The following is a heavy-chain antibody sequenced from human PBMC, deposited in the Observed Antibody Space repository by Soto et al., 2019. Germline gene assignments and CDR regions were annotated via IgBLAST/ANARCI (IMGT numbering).Heavy chain of an antibody. CDR2: IYYSGST. Sequence: SETLSLTCTVSGGSISSSSYYWGWIRQPPGKGLEWIGSIYYSGSTYYNPSLKSRVTISVDTSKNQFSLKLSSVTGADTAVYYCARHKVGVTNDFDYWGQGTLVTVSS. D-gene: IGHD1-26*01. CDR3: ARHKVGVTNDFDY. J-gene: IGHJ4*02. V-gene: IGHV4-39*01. CDR1: GGSISSSSYY.